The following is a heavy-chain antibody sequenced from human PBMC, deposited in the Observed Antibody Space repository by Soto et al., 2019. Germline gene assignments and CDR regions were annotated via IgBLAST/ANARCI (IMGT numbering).Heavy chain of an antibody. CDR3: ANYFCSSTSCPHDRARWFDS. J-gene: IGHJ5*01. D-gene: IGHD2-2*01. V-gene: IGHV3-23*01. Sequence: PGGPLGLSCPASDFTFNSNAWSWVRKLPGRGLDGVTAISWSGVSTYYADSGKSRCTNSRDNSKNTLYLQMNSLRAEDTAVYYCANYFCSSTSCPHDRARWFDSWGQGTLVTVSS. CDR2: ISWSGVST. CDR1: DFTFNSNA.